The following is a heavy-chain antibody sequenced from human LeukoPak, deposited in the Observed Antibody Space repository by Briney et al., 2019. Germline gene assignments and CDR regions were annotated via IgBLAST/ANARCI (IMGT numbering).Heavy chain of an antibody. J-gene: IGHJ4*02. V-gene: IGHV4-59*08. CDR1: GGSIRTYY. D-gene: IGHD5-24*01. CDR3: ARGGRDGYTLYPLDY. Sequence: SETLSLTCTVSGGSIRTYYWSWIRQSPGKGLEWIGYIYYSGNTNYNPSLKSRVTISVDTSKNQLSLKLRSVTAADTAVYYCARGGRDGYTLYPLDYWGQGTLVTVSS. CDR2: IYYSGNT.